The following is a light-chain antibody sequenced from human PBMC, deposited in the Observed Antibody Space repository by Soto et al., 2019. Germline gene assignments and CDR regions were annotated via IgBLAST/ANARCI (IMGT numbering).Light chain of an antibody. Sequence: QSALTQPASVSGSPGQSITISCTGTSSDIGSYNLVSWYQQNPGKAPKLIICEGTKRPSGVSNRFSGSKSGNTASLAISGLQAEDEADYCCCSYAGSGTYVFGSGTKVTVL. V-gene: IGLV2-23*01. J-gene: IGLJ1*01. CDR2: EGT. CDR3: CSYAGSGTYV. CDR1: SSDIGSYNL.